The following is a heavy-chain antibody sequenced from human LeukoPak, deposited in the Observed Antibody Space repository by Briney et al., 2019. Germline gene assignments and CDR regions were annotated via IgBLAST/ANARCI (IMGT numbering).Heavy chain of an antibody. CDR3: ARGGTYPSRTVDY. V-gene: IGHV4-4*07. CDR2: IYAGGST. Sequence: SDALSPTCAVSAYSITIYYCSWIRQHAGKGLEWIVRIYAGGSTNYNPSLKSRVTMSIDTSKNHFSLNLSSVTAADTAVYYCARGGTYPSRTVDYWGQGTLVTVSS. J-gene: IGHJ4*02. D-gene: IGHD3-16*02. CDR1: AYSITIYY.